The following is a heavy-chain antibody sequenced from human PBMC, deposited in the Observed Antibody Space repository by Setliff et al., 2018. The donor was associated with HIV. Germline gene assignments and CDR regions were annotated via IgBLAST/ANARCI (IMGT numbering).Heavy chain of an antibody. J-gene: IGHJ4*02. V-gene: IGHV5-51*01. D-gene: IGHD3-10*01. CDR1: GFNFRTSW. CDR2: IYPDDSET. CDR3: VRRVGGRGYYFDY. Sequence: GASLKISCQGSGFNFRTSWIGWVRQMPGKGLEWMGIIYPDDSETRYSPSFQGQVTMPADKSITTAYLQWTSLKASDTAMYYCVRRVGGRGYYFDYWGQGTPVTVSS.